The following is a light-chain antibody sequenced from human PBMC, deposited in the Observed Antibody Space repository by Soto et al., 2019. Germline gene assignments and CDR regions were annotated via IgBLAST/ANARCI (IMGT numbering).Light chain of an antibody. V-gene: IGKV1-5*03. CDR1: QTISSW. CDR3: QHYNSYSEA. CDR2: KAS. Sequence: DIQMTQSPSTLSGSVGDRVTITCRASQTISSWLAWYQQKPGKAPKLLLYKASTLKSGVPSRFSGSGSGTEFTLTISSLQPDDFATYYGQHYNSYSEAFGQGTKVELK. J-gene: IGKJ1*01.